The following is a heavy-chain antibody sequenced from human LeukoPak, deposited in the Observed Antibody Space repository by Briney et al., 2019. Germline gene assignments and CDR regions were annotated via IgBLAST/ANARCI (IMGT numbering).Heavy chain of an antibody. J-gene: IGHJ5*02. CDR3: TTEPLIHASDLFDP. V-gene: IGHV3-15*01. CDR2: IKSKTDGGTT. CDR1: GFTFSNAW. Sequence: GGSLRLSCAASGFTFSNAWMSWVRQAPGKGLEWVGRIKSKTDGGTTDYAAPVKGRFTISRDDSKNTLYLQMNSLKTEDTAVCYCTTEPLIHASDLFDPWGQGTLVTVSS. D-gene: IGHD1-26*01.